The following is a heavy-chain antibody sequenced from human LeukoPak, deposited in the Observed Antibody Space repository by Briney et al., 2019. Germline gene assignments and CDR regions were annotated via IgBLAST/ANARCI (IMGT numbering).Heavy chain of an antibody. D-gene: IGHD3-22*01. V-gene: IGHV4-61*01. Sequence: SETLSLTCTVSGDSVSGISFYWSWIRQPPRKGLQYIGYIQYSGSTNYNPSLKSRVTISVDTSKNQFSLKLSSVTAADTAVYYCAGYYDRSGYWSTPHFDYWGQGTLVTVSS. J-gene: IGHJ4*02. CDR2: IQYSGST. CDR3: AGYYDRSGYWSTPHFDY. CDR1: GDSVSGISFY.